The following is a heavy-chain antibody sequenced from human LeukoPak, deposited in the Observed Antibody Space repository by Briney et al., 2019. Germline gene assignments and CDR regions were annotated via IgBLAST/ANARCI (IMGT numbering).Heavy chain of an antibody. CDR3: ARALVNPTLDS. CDR1: GYTFTSYD. D-gene: IGHD3-10*01. Sequence: ASVKVSCEASGYTFTSYDINWVRQAPGQGLEWVGQINPDGGNTRYAQRFHGTVILSTDMSTSTVYMEVSSLRSDDTAVYYCARALVNPTLDSWGQGTLVTVSS. V-gene: IGHV1-46*01. J-gene: IGHJ5*01. CDR2: INPDGGNT.